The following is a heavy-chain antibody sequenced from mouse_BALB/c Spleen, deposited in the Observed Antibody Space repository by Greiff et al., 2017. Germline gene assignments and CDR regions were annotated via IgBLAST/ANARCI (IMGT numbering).Heavy chain of an antibody. CDR2: ISSGGGST. D-gene: IGHD2-10*01. CDR3: ARTYYGNYGYAMDY. CDR1: GFAFSSYD. J-gene: IGHJ4*01. Sequence: EVKVVESGGGLVKPGGSLKLSCAASGFAFSSYDMSWVRQTPEKRLEWVAYISSGGGSTYYPDTVKGRFTISRDNAKNTLYLQMSSLKSEDTAMYYCARTYYGNYGYAMDYWGQGTSVTVSS. V-gene: IGHV5-12-1*01.